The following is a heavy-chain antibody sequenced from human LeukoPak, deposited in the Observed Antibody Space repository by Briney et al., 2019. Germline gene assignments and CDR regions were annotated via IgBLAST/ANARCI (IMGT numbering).Heavy chain of an antibody. J-gene: IGHJ4*02. Sequence: GGSLRLSCAASGFDFSAYEMNWVRQAPGKGLEWVAYFAGSDTTKYYADSVRGRFTISRDNAKNSLYLQMNSLRAEDTALYYCTTLGYHLDSWGQGTLVTVSS. CDR1: GFDFSAYE. V-gene: IGHV3-48*03. CDR2: FAGSDTTK. D-gene: IGHD3-22*01. CDR3: TTLGYHLDS.